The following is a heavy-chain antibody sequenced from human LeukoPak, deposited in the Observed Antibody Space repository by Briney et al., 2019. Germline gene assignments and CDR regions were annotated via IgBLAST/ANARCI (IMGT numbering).Heavy chain of an antibody. J-gene: IGHJ4*02. CDR1: GFTFSSYG. CDR2: IWYDGSNK. Sequence: PGGSLRLSCAASGFTFSSYGMHWVRQAPGKGLEWVAVIWYDGSNKYYADSVKGRFTISRDNSKNTLYLQMNSLRAEDTAVYYCAKVAYYDSSGSRYPLWYFDYWGQGTLVTVSS. D-gene: IGHD3-22*01. CDR3: AKVAYYDSSGSRYPLWYFDY. V-gene: IGHV3-30*02.